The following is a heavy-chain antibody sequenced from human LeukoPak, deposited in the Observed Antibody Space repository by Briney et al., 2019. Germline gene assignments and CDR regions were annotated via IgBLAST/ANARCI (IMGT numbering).Heavy chain of an antibody. CDR1: GGSISSDY. D-gene: IGHD4-4*01. V-gene: IGHV4-59*01. CDR3: ARSAVTTSHYVVPDYYYFYGMDV. J-gene: IGHJ6*02. Sequence: PSETLSLTCTVSGGSISSDYWSWVRDTPGKGQGWIWDIYYSGSANNKPPLKSRVTISVDTSKYQFSLKLSSVTAADTAVYYCARSAVTTSHYVVPDYYYFYGMDVWGQGTTVTVSS. CDR2: IYYSGSA.